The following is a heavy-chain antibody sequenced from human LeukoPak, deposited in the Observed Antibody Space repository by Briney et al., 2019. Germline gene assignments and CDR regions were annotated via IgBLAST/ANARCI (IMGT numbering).Heavy chain of an antibody. CDR2: IYYSGNT. Sequence: SETLSLTCTVSGGSISNTRRTYYWGWIRQPPGKGLEWIGTIYYSGNTYYNPSLKSRLSIFVDTSKNQFSLKLSSVTAADTAVYYCARQYSSGWLDYWGQGTLVTVSS. D-gene: IGHD6-19*01. CDR3: ARQYSSGWLDY. CDR1: GGSISNTRRTYY. J-gene: IGHJ4*02. V-gene: IGHV4-39*01.